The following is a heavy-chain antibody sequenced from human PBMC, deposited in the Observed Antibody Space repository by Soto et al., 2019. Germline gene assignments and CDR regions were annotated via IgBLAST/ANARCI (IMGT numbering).Heavy chain of an antibody. V-gene: IGHV1-46*03. CDR3: ARVYPSDTRYGYVGNNWFDP. J-gene: IGHJ5*02. Sequence: QVQLVQSGAEVKKPGASVKVSCKASGYTFTSYYMHWVRQAPGQGLEWMGIINPSGGSTSYAQKCQSRVTMTRDTSTGTVYMELSSLGSEATAVYYCARVYPSDTRYGYVGNNWFDPWGQGTLVTVSS. CDR1: GYTFTSYY. CDR2: INPSGGST. D-gene: IGHD5-18*01.